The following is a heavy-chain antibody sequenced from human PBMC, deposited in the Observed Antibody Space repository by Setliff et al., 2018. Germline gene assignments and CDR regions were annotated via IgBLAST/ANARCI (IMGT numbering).Heavy chain of an antibody. Sequence: KASETLSLTCTVSGGSISSYYWSWIRQTPGKGLEWIGYIQSGATKYNPSLKSRVSISVDTSKNQFSLRLTSVTAADTAVYYCAREYYYARSRNFDYWGQGTLVTVSS. CDR3: AREYYYARSRNFDY. CDR1: GGSISSYY. J-gene: IGHJ4*02. CDR2: IQSGAT. D-gene: IGHD3-22*01. V-gene: IGHV4-59*01.